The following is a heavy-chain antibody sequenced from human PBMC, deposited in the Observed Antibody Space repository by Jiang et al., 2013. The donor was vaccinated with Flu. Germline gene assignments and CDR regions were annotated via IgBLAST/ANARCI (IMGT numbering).Heavy chain of an antibody. CDR2: IWYDGSNK. Sequence: QLLESGGGVVQPGRSLRLSCTTPGFSFSSFGIHWVRQAPGKGLEWVAFIWYDGSNKYYADSVKDRFIISRDNPKNTAFLQMNSLRPEDTAIYYCARDFGILDTAMITSFDFWGRGTLVTVSS. J-gene: IGHJ4*02. CDR3: ARDFGILDTAMITSFDF. CDR1: GFSFSSFG. V-gene: IGHV3-33*01. D-gene: IGHD5-18*01.